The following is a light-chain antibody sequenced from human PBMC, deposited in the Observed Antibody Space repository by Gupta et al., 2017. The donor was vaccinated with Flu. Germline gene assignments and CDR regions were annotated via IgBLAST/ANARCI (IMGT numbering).Light chain of an antibody. V-gene: IGKV3-11*02. J-gene: IGKJ5*01. CDR2: DAS. CDR1: QSVSSY. CDR3: HQHNNWPLNT. Sequence: ATLSLSPGERATLSCRASQSVSSYFVCWYQKQPHAPTLLLYDASNSGTSITARFSGSGGGRNVSLTTTSRVQEDFAAYYCHQHNNWPLNTFGQGTQLEIK.